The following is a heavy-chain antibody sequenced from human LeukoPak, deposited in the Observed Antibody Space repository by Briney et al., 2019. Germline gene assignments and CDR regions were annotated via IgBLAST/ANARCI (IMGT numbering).Heavy chain of an antibody. CDR2: IYYSGST. CDR1: GGSFSGNY. D-gene: IGHD4-17*01. CDR3: ARHDVYGDFDY. Sequence: PSETLSLTCAVYGGSFSGNYWSWIRQPPGKGLEWIGSIYYSGSTYYNPSPKSRVTISVDTSKNQFSLKLSSVTAADTAVYYCARHDVYGDFDYWGQGALVTVSS. V-gene: IGHV4-39*01. J-gene: IGHJ4*02.